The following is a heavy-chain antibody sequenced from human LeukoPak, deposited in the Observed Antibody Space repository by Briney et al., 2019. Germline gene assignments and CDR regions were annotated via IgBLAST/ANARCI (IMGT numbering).Heavy chain of an antibody. CDR2: TYTSGDT. Sequence: SETLSLTCTVSGYSITSVYWSWIRQPPGKGLEVIGYTYTSGDTNYSPSLRSRVTMSLDASKNEVSLKMSSVTAADTAVYYCARTARVFDYWGQGILVTVSS. CDR3: ARTARVFDY. V-gene: IGHV4-4*09. CDR1: GYSITSVY. J-gene: IGHJ4*02.